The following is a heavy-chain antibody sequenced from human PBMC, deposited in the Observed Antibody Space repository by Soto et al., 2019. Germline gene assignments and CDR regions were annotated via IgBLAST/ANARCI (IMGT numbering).Heavy chain of an antibody. CDR3: ARGGYGASHAEYFQH. CDR2: ISYDGSSK. V-gene: IGHV3-30-3*01. CDR1: GFTFSNYG. J-gene: IGHJ1*01. D-gene: IGHD4-17*01. Sequence: QVQLVESGGGVVQPGRSLRLSCAASGFTFSNYGMHWVRQAPGKGLEWGALISYDGSSKDYADSVKGLFTISRDNSKSTLFLQMNSLRVEDTAVYYCARGGYGASHAEYFQHWGQGTLVTVSS.